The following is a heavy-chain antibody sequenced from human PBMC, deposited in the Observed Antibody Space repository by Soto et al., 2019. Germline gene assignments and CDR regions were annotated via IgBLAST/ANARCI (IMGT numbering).Heavy chain of an antibody. CDR3: VRDDFGVGMDY. D-gene: IGHD3-3*01. V-gene: IGHV3-33*08. J-gene: IGHJ4*02. CDR2: IWYYRTTQ. CDR1: GFPFSTYS. Sequence: PGGSLRLSCVASGFPFSTYSMNWVRQTPGKGLEWVAVIWYYRTTQNYADSVKGRFTIFRDISKNTVYLQMDSVRAEDMAVYYCVRDDFGVGMDYWGLGT.